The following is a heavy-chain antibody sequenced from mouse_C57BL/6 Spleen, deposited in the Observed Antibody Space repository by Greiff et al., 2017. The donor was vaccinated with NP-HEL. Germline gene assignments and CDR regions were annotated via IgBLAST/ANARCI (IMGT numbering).Heavy chain of an antibody. J-gene: IGHJ4*01. D-gene: IGHD2-4*01. CDR1: GYSITSGYY. CDR3: VDYDGYAMDY. Sequence: EVQVVESGPGLVKPSQSLSLTCSVTGYSITSGYYWNWIRQFPGNKLEWMGYISYDGSNNYNPSLKNRISITRDTSKNQFFLKLNSVTTEDTATYYCVDYDGYAMDYWGQGTSVTVSS. CDR2: ISYDGSN. V-gene: IGHV3-6*01.